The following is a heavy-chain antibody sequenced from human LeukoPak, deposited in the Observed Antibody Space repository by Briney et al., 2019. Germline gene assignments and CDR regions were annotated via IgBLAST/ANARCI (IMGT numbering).Heavy chain of an antibody. V-gene: IGHV1-18*01. CDR1: GYTFTSYG. J-gene: IGHJ5*02. D-gene: IGHD6-13*01. CDR2: ISAYNGNT. CDR3: ARTHIIPYIAAAPAFDP. Sequence: ASVKVSCKASGYTFTSYGISWVRQAPGQGLEWMGWISAYNGNTNYAQKLQGRVTMTTDTSTSTAYMELRSLRSDDTAVYYCARTHIIPYIAAAPAFDPWGQGTLVTVSS.